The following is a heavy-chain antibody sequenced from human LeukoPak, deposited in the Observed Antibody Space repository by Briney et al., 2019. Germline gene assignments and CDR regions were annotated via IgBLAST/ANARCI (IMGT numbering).Heavy chain of an antibody. V-gene: IGHV3-74*01. CDR2: INFDGSTT. J-gene: IGHJ4*01. CDR1: GFTLSSYW. Sequence: GGSLRLSCAASGFTLSSYWMHWVRQVPGKGLVWVSRINFDGSTTNYADFVKGRFTISRDNARNTVYLQMNNLSAEDTAVYYCVRSAFLTTEFYFDYWGHGTLVTVSS. CDR3: VRSAFLTTEFYFDY. D-gene: IGHD4-11*01.